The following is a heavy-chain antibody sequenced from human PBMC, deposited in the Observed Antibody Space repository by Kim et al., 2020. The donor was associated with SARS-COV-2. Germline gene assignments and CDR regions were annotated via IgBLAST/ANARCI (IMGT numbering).Heavy chain of an antibody. CDR1: GGSISSSNW. J-gene: IGHJ6*02. D-gene: IGHD2-8*01. CDR3: AREVGGYCTNGVCFRGGMDV. Sequence: SETLSLTCAVSGGSISSSNWWSWVRQPPGKGLEWIGEIYHSGSTNYNPSLKSRVTISVDKSKNQFSLKLSSVTAADTAVYYCAREVGGYCTNGVCFRGGMDVWGQGTTVTVSS. V-gene: IGHV4-4*02. CDR2: IYHSGST.